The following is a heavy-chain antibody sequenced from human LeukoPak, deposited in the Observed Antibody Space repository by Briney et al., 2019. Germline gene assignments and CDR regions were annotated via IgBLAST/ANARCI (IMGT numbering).Heavy chain of an antibody. CDR3: ARDLPVVPAAITRGSNWFDP. CDR2: IYYSGGT. V-gene: IGHV4-39*07. Sequence: PSETLSLTCTVSGGSISSSSYYWGWIRQPPGKGLEWIGSIYYSGGTYYNPSLKSRVTISVDTSKNQFSLKLSSVTAADTAVYYCARDLPVVPAAITRGSNWFDPWGQGTLVTVSS. CDR1: GGSISSSSYY. J-gene: IGHJ5*02. D-gene: IGHD2-2*01.